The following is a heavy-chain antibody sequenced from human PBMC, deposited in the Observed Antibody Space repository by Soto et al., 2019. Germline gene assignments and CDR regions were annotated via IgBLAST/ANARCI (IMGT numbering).Heavy chain of an antibody. V-gene: IGHV1-46*01. Sequence: QVQLVQSGAEVKKPGASVKVSCKASGYTFSSYYMNWVRQAPGQGLEWMGIINPSGGSTSYAQKFQGRVTMTRDTSTSTVYMELSSLRYEDTAVYYCARDDIVVVPAAHYNYYGMDVWGQGTTVTVSS. CDR1: GYTFSSYY. D-gene: IGHD2-2*01. CDR2: INPSGGST. J-gene: IGHJ6*02. CDR3: ARDDIVVVPAAHYNYYGMDV.